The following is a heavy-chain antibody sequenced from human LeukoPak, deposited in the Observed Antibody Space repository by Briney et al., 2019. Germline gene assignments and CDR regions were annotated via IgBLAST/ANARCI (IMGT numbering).Heavy chain of an antibody. Sequence: PSETLSLTCAVSGASITSSNYYWGWVRQSPGKGLEWIGEINHSGSTKYNPSLKSRVTISVDTSKNQFSLKLSSVTAADTAVYYCARGPRGFDYWGQGTLVTVSS. D-gene: IGHD3-10*01. CDR2: INHSGST. V-gene: IGHV4-39*07. CDR3: ARGPRGFDY. CDR1: GASITSSNYY. J-gene: IGHJ4*02.